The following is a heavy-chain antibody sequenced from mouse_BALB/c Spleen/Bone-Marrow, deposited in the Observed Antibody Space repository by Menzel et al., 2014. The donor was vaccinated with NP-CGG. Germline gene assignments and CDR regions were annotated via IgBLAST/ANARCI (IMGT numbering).Heavy chain of an antibody. CDR2: ILPGSGST. CDR1: GYTFSSYW. CDR3: GGGGVGGGYWYFDV. J-gene: IGHJ1*01. V-gene: IGHV1-9*01. D-gene: IGHD1-1*02. Sequence: QVQLQQSGAELMKPGASVKISCKATGYTFSSYWIEWVKQRPGHGLEWIGEILPGSGSTNYNEKFKGKATFTADTSSNTAYMQPSSRTSGASAFFYGGGGGVGGGYWYFDVWGAGTTVTVSS.